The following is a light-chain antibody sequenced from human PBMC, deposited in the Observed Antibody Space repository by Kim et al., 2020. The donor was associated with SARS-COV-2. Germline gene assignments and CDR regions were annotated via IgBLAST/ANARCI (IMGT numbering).Light chain of an antibody. CDR3: QQGYST. CDR2: AAS. V-gene: IGKV1-39*01. J-gene: IGKJ2*01. Sequence: DIQMTQSPSSLSASAGDRVTITCRASQSISTYLNWYQQKPGKAPKLLIYAASSLPSGVPSRFSGSGSGTDYTLTISSLHPEDFATYYCQQGYSTFGQGTKLEI. CDR1: QSISTY.